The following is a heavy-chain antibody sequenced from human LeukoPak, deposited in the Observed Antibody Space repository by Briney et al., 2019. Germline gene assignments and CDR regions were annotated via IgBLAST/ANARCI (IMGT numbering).Heavy chain of an antibody. CDR3: ARADGNYYGWFDP. V-gene: IGHV4-30-4*08. Sequence: SETLSLTCTVSSGSISSGNYYWSWIRQPPGKGREWIGYIYYSGSTYYNPSLRSRVTISVDTSKNQFSLNLSSVTAADTAVYFCARADGNYYGWFDPWGQGTLVTVSS. CDR1: SGSISSGNYY. D-gene: IGHD1-26*01. CDR2: IYYSGST. J-gene: IGHJ5*02.